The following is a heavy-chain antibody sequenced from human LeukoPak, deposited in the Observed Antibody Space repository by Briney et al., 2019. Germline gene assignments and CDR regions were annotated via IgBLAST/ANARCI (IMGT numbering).Heavy chain of an antibody. D-gene: IGHD6-13*01. V-gene: IGHV3-21*01. CDR3: ARHSRYTSGYSSSGEIDY. J-gene: IGHJ4*02. Sequence: GGSLRLSCAASGFTFSSYSMNWVRQAPGKGLEWVSSISSSSSYIYYADSVKGRFTISRDNAKNSLYLQMNSLRAEDTAVYYCARHSRYTSGYSSSGEIDYWGQGTLVTVSS. CDR1: GFTFSSYS. CDR2: ISSSSSYI.